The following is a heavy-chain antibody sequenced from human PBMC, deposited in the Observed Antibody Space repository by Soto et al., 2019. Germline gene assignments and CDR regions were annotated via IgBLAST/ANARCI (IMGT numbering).Heavy chain of an antibody. D-gene: IGHD3-10*01. CDR1: GFTFSSYA. CDR3: AKHAPRGDYYYGMDV. CDR2: ISAGGGTT. Sequence: GGSLRLSCAASGFTFSSYAMSWVRQGPGKGLEWVSGISAGGGTTYYADSLKGRFSISRDNSKNTLYLQMNSLRAEDTAVYYCAKHAPRGDYYYGMDVWGQGTTVTVSS. V-gene: IGHV3-23*01. J-gene: IGHJ6*02.